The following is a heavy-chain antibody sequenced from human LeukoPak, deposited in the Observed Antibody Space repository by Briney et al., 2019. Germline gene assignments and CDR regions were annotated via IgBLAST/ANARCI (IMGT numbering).Heavy chain of an antibody. V-gene: IGHV1-69*13. D-gene: IGHD2-2*01. CDR2: IIPIFGTA. Sequence: ASVKVSCKASGGTFSSYAISWVRQAPGQGLEWMGGIIPIFGTANYAQKFQGRVTISADGSTSTAYMELSSLRFEDTAVYYCTKNRDQLLSNWFDPWGQGTLVTVSS. CDR3: TKNRDQLLSNWFDP. J-gene: IGHJ5*02. CDR1: GGTFSSYA.